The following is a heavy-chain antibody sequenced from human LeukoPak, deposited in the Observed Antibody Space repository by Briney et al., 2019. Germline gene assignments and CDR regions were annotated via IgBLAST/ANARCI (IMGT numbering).Heavy chain of an antibody. CDR3: ASSMYSRANYYYYYMDV. D-gene: IGHD2/OR15-2a*01. J-gene: IGHJ6*03. Sequence: SETLSLTCTVSGYSISSGYHWGWIRQPPGKGLEWIGSIYHSGSTYYNPSLKSRVTISVDTSKNQFSLKLSSVTAADTAVYYCASSMYSRANYYYYYMDVWGKGTTVTVSS. CDR1: GYSISSGYH. V-gene: IGHV4-38-2*02. CDR2: IYHSGST.